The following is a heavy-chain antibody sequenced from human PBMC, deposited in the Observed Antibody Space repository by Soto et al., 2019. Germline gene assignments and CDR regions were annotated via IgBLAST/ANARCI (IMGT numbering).Heavy chain of an antibody. V-gene: IGHV4-59*01. D-gene: IGHD3-22*01. Sequence: SETLSLTCTVSGGSMRSYYGGWIRQPPGKGLEWIGYIYFRGTTNYNPSLKSRVTMSADTSKNQFSLKLNSVTAADTAVYYCARMNYYDTSGYPFDSWGQGMMVTAS. CDR1: GGSMRSYY. CDR3: ARMNYYDTSGYPFDS. J-gene: IGHJ4*02. CDR2: IYFRGTT.